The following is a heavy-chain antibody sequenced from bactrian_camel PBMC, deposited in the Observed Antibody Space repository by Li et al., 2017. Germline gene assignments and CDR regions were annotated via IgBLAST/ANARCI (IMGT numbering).Heavy chain of an antibody. J-gene: IGHJ6*01. Sequence: VQLVESGGGLVQAGGSLRLSCAASGFTFSPYAMSWVRQAPGKGLEWVSTINSAGGSTYYADSVKGRFTISRDNAKNTLYLELNSLKTEDTAMYYCAKDARTSGATKTTDWGMEVFGYWGQGTQVTVS. D-gene: IGHD5*01. CDR3: AKDARTSGATKTTDWGMEVFGY. CDR1: GFTFSPYA. V-gene: IGHV3S31*01. CDR2: INSAGGST.